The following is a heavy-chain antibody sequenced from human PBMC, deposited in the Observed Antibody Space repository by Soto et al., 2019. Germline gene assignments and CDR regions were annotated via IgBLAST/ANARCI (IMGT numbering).Heavy chain of an antibody. V-gene: IGHV1-69*13. CDR2: IIPIFGTA. J-gene: IGHJ4*02. Sequence: SVKVSFKASGGTFSSYAISWVRQAPGQGLEWMGGIIPIFGTANYAQKFQGRVTITADESTSTAYMELSSLRSEDTAVYYCARGTLRFLEWSPFDYWGQGTLVTVSS. CDR1: GGTFSSYA. D-gene: IGHD3-3*01. CDR3: ARGTLRFLEWSPFDY.